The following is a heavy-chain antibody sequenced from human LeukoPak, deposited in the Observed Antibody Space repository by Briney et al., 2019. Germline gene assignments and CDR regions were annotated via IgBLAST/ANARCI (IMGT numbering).Heavy chain of an antibody. CDR3: ARALDYDFWSVYYPNWFAP. D-gene: IGHD3-3*01. Sequence: SETLSLTCAVYGGSFSGYYWSWIRQPPGKGLEWIGYIYYSGSTNYNPSLKSRVTISVDTSKNQFSLKLSSVTAADTAVYYCARALDYDFWSVYYPNWFAPGGQETLVTVSS. CDR1: GGSFSGYY. CDR2: IYYSGST. J-gene: IGHJ5*02. V-gene: IGHV4-59*01.